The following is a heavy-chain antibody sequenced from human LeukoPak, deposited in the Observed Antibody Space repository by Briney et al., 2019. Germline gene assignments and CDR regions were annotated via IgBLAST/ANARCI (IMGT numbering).Heavy chain of an antibody. V-gene: IGHV3-21*01. Sequence: GGSLRLSCAASGFSFSSYSMNWVRQAPGKGLEWVSSITTSSSYIYYADSVKGRFTISRDNAKNSLFLQMNSLRAEDTAVYYCARDGRGSYNFDYWGQGTLVTVSS. CDR2: ITTSSSYI. CDR1: GFSFSSYS. D-gene: IGHD1-26*01. J-gene: IGHJ4*02. CDR3: ARDGRGSYNFDY.